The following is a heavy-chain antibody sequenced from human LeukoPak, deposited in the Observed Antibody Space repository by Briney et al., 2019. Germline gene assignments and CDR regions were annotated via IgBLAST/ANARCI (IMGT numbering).Heavy chain of an antibody. CDR1: GYTFTDYY. CDR3: AREGLELELRY. D-gene: IGHD1-7*01. CDR2: INPNSGGT. J-gene: IGHJ4*02. Sequence: ASVKVSCKASGYTFTDYYMHWVRQAPGQGLEWMGWINPNSGGTNYAQKFQGRVTITADESTSTAYMELSSLRSEDTAVYYCAREGLELELRYWGQGTLVTVSS. V-gene: IGHV1-2*02.